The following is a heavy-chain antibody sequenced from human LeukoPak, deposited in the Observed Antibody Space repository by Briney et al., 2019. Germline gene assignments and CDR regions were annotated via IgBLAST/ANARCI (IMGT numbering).Heavy chain of an antibody. Sequence: PSETLSLTCAVYGGSFSGYYWSWIRQTPGKGLEWIGEINHSGSTNYYPSLKSRVSISVDTSKNRFSLKLSSVTAADTAVYYCARGGAGSPGGYFDYWGQGTLVTVSS. D-gene: IGHD3-10*01. CDR3: ARGGAGSPGGYFDY. CDR2: INHSGST. V-gene: IGHV4-34*01. CDR1: GGSFSGYY. J-gene: IGHJ4*02.